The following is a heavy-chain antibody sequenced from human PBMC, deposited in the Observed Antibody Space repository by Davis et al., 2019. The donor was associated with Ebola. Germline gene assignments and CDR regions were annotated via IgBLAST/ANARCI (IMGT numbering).Heavy chain of an antibody. J-gene: IGHJ4*02. CDR3: ARPTGYISGRFDY. V-gene: IGHV5-51*01. CDR2: IYPGDSDT. Sequence: GESLKISCKGSGYNFNNYWIGWVRQMPGKGLEWMGIIYPGDSDTTYSPSFQGQVTISADKSISTAYLQWSSLKASDTAMYYCARPTGYISGRFDYWGQGTLVTVSS. CDR1: GYNFNNYW. D-gene: IGHD6-19*01.